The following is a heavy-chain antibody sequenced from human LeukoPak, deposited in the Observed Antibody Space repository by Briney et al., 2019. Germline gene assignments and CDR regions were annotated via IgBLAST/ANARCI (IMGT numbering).Heavy chain of an antibody. J-gene: IGHJ3*02. D-gene: IGHD2/OR15-2a*01. CDR1: GGSISSGSYY. Sequence: PSETLSLTCTVSGGSISSGSYYWSWIRQPAGKGLEWIGRIYTSGSTNYNPSLKSRVTISVDTSKNQFSLKLSSVTAADTAVYYCARISLIVVHAFDIWGQGTMVTVSS. CDR2: IYTSGST. V-gene: IGHV4-61*02. CDR3: ARISLIVVHAFDI.